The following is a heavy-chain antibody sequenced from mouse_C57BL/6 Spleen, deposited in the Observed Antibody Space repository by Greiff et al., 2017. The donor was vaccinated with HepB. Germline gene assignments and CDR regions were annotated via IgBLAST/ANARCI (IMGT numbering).Heavy chain of an antibody. J-gene: IGHJ4*01. Sequence: EVMLVESGGGLVKPGGSLKLSCAASGFTFSDYGMHWVRQAPEKGLEWVAYISSGSSTIYYADTVKGRFTISRDNAKNTLFLQMTSLRSEDTAMYYCARLTPYAMDYWGQGTSVTVSS. V-gene: IGHV5-17*01. CDR1: GFTFSDYG. CDR3: ARLTPYAMDY. CDR2: ISSGSSTI. D-gene: IGHD2-13*01.